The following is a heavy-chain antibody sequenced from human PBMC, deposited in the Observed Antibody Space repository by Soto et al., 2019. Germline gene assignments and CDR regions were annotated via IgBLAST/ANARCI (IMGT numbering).Heavy chain of an antibody. CDR3: ARGYSSSWYVYYYGMDV. CDR2: IKQDGREK. CDR1: GFTFSSYW. J-gene: IGHJ6*02. D-gene: IGHD6-13*01. V-gene: IGHV3-7*01. Sequence: EVQLVESGGGLVQPGGSLRLSCAASGFTFSSYWMSWVRQAPGKGLEWVANIKQDGREKYYVDSVKGRFTISRDNAKNSLYLQMNSLRAEDTAVYYCARGYSSSWYVYYYGMDVWGQGTTVTVSS.